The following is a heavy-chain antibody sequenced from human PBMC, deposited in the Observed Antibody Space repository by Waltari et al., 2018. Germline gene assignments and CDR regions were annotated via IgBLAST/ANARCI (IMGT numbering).Heavy chain of an antibody. CDR1: GYSISSGYY. V-gene: IGHV4-38-2*01. Sequence: QVQLQESGPGLVKPSETLSLTCAVSGYSISSGYYWGWIRQPPGKGLEWIGSIYHSGSTYYNPSLKSRVTISVDTSKNQFSLKLSSVTAADTAVYYCARALELEAFDIWGQGTMVTVSS. CDR3: ARALELEAFDI. J-gene: IGHJ3*02. D-gene: IGHD1-7*01. CDR2: IYHSGST.